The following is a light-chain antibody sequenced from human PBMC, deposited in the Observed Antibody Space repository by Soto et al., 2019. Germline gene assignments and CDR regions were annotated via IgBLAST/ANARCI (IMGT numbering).Light chain of an antibody. J-gene: IGKJ2*01. V-gene: IGKV3-15*01. CDR2: QTS. Sequence: EIVMTQSPVTLSVSPGERATLSCRASQSVSSNVAWYQQKPGQAPRLLIYQTSARATGIPGRFSDSGSGTDFTLTISNLQSEDFALYYCQHYSGWPPVFGQGTKVEIK. CDR3: QHYSGWPPV. CDR1: QSVSSN.